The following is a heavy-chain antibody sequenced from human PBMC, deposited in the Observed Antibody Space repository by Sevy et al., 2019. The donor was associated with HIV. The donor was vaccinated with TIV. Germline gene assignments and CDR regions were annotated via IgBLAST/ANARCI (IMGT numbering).Heavy chain of an antibody. CDR2: IWFDGSNS. CDR1: GFSFSSYG. Sequence: GGSLRLSCAASGFSFSSYGMHWVRQAPGKGLEWVALIWFDGSNSYYADSVKGRFTIYRDTSKNTVYLQMNSLRAEDTAVYYCARDHEFYDYGDYGPTFFPDYWGQGTLVTVSS. J-gene: IGHJ4*02. D-gene: IGHD4-17*01. CDR3: ARDHEFYDYGDYGPTFFPDY. V-gene: IGHV3-33*01.